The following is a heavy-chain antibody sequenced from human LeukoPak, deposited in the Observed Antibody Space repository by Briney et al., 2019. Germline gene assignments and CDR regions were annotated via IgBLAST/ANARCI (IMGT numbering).Heavy chain of an antibody. CDR1: GLTFSSYV. Sequence: GGSLRLSCVASGLTFSSYVMSWVRQAPGKGLEWVSGISGSGHNADYADSVKGRFTFSRDNSKNTLFLQMNNLRAEDTAVYYCVGPDSQFDCWGQGTLVTVSS. J-gene: IGHJ4*02. CDR2: ISGSGHNA. V-gene: IGHV3-23*01. D-gene: IGHD3-10*01. CDR3: VGPDSQFDC.